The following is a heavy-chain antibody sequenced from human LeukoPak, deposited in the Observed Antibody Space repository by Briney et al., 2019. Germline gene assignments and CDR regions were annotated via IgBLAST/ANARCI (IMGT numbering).Heavy chain of an antibody. CDR2: ISSSGRTI. CDR3: ARDLGQYYDTSDNWFDP. Sequence: GGSLRLSCAASGFTFRSYSMNWVRQAPGKGLEGVSYISSSGRTIYYADSVKGRFTISRDNAKNSLFPQMNSLRAEDTAVYYCARDLGQYYDTSDNWFDPWGQGTLVTVSS. D-gene: IGHD3-22*01. V-gene: IGHV3-48*01. J-gene: IGHJ5*02. CDR1: GFTFRSYS.